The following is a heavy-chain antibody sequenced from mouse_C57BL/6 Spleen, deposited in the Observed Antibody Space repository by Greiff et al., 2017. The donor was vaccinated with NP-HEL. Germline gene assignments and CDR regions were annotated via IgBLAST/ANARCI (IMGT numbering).Heavy chain of an antibody. CDR3: ARTEAQLGTGEGY. CDR2: IHPNSGST. CDR1: GYTFTSYW. Sequence: QVQLQQPGAELVKPGASVKLSCKASGYTFTSYWMHWVKQRPGQGLEWIGMIHPNSGSTNYNEKFKSKATLTVDKSSSTAYMQLSSLTSEDSAVYYCARTEAQLGTGEGYWGQGTTLTVSS. J-gene: IGHJ2*01. V-gene: IGHV1-64*01. D-gene: IGHD3-3*01.